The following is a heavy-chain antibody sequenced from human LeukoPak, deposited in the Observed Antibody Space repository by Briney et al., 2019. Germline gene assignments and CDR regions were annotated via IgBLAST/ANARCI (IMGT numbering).Heavy chain of an antibody. V-gene: IGHV5-51*01. CDR2: IYPGDSDT. D-gene: IGHD3-22*01. J-gene: IGHJ5*02. CDR3: ARVYYDSSGYYLGGDNWFDP. CDR1: GYSFTNYW. Sequence: GESLKISCKGSGYSFTNYWIGWVRQMPGKGLEWMGIIYPGDSDTKYSPSFQGQDTISADKSISTAYLQWSSLKASDTAMYYCARVYYDSSGYYLGGDNWFDPWGQGTLVTVSS.